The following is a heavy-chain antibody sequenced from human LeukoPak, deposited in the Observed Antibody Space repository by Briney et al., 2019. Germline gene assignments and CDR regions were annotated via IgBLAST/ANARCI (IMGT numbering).Heavy chain of an antibody. J-gene: IGHJ4*02. D-gene: IGHD2-15*01. V-gene: IGHV1-2*02. CDR3: AKGRAVEVVAALNY. CDR2: INPNSGGT. CDR1: GYTFTAYY. Sequence: ASVKVSCKASGYTFTAYYLHWVRQAPGQGLEWMGWINPNSGGTNYAQKFQGRVTMTRDTSTSTVYMELSSLRAEDTAVYYCAKGRAVEVVAALNYWGQGTVVTVSS.